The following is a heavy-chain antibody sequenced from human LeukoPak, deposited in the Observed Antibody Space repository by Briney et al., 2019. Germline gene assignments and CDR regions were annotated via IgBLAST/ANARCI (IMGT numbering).Heavy chain of an antibody. J-gene: IGHJ4*02. Sequence: RTGGSLRLSCAASGFTFSSYSMNWVRQAPGKGLEWVSAISGSGGSTYYADSVKGRFTISRDNSKNTLYLQMNSLRAEDTAVYYCAKSSPAVLAADYFDYWGQGTLVTVSS. CDR1: GFTFSSYS. V-gene: IGHV3-23*01. CDR3: AKSSPAVLAADYFDY. CDR2: ISGSGGST. D-gene: IGHD6-13*01.